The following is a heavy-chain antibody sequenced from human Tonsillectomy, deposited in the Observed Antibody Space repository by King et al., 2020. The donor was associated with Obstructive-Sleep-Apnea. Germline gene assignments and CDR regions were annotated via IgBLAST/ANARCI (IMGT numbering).Heavy chain of an antibody. CDR3: ARGGGYDILTGYPIDY. D-gene: IGHD3-9*01. CDR2: ISYDGSNK. V-gene: IGHV3-30-3*01. CDR1: GFNFSSYA. Sequence: VQLVESGGGVVQPGRSLRLSCAASGFNFSSYAMHWVRQAPGKGLEWVAVISYDGSNKYYADSVKGRFTISRDNSKNTLYLQMNSLRAEDTAVYYCARGGGYDILTGYPIDYWGQGTLVTVSS. J-gene: IGHJ4*02.